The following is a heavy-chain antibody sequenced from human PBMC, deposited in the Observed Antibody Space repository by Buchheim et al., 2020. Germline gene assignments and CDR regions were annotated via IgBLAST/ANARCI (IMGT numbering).Heavy chain of an antibody. D-gene: IGHD2-2*01. CDR2: IYTSGST. CDR3: ARDQLGQFDP. J-gene: IGHJ5*02. CDR1: GGSISSGSYY. V-gene: IGHV4-61*02. Sequence: QVQLQESGPGLVKPSQTLSLTCTVSGGSISSGSYYWSWIRQPAGKGLEWIGRIYTSGSTNYNPSLKSRVTISVDTHKNQFPLKVSSVTAADTAVYYCARDQLGQFDPWGQGTL.